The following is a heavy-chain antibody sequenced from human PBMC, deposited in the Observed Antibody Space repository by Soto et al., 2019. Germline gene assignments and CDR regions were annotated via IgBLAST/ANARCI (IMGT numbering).Heavy chain of an antibody. V-gene: IGHV3-21*02. CDR3: VRDGLDYYDTERLYFDK. J-gene: IGHJ4*02. CDR2: ISSSAIYI. Sequence: EVQLVESGGGPVRPGGSLRLSCAASGFNFITYSLNWVRQAPGEGLEWVASISSSAIYIDYADSVKGRFTISRDNANNSLYLQMNSLRAEDTATYYCVRDGLDYYDTERLYFDKWGQGTLVTVSS. CDR1: GFNFITYS. D-gene: IGHD3-22*01.